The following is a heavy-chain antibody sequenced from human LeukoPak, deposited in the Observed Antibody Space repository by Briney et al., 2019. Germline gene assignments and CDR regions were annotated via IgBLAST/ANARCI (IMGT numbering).Heavy chain of an antibody. V-gene: IGHV3-43*01. CDR2: ISWDGGIT. Sequence: GSXRFSCAASGFTFYDYTMHWVRQAPGKGVEGVSLISWDGGITYYADSVKGRFTISRDNSKNSLYLQMNSLRTEDTALYYCAKACSSTSCYSGAGDYYMDVWGKGTTVTVSS. D-gene: IGHD2-2*02. CDR1: GFTFYDYT. J-gene: IGHJ6*03. CDR3: AKACSSTSCYSGAGDYYMDV.